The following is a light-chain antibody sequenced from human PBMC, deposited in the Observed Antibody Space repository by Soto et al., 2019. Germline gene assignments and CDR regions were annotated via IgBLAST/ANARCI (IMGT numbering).Light chain of an antibody. CDR1: SSDVGGYNF. Sequence: QSVLTQPASVSGSPGQWVTISCTGTSSDVGGYNFVSWYQQHPGKAPRLIIYEVSSRPSGVSYRFSGSKSGNSASLTISGLQAEDEADYYCRSYNFRNTRVVFGGGTKVTVL. CDR2: EVS. V-gene: IGLV2-14*01. J-gene: IGLJ2*01. CDR3: RSYNFRNTRVV.